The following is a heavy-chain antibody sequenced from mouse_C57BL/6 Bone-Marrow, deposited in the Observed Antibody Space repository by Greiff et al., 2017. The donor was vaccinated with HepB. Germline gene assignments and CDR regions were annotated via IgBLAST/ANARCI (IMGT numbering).Heavy chain of an antibody. D-gene: IGHD1-1*01. Sequence: VKLVESGAELVRPGPSVKMSCKASGYTFTNYWIGWAKQRPGHGLEWIGDIYPGGGYTNYNEKFKGKATLTADKSSSTAYMQFSSLTSEDSAIYYCARGHYYGSSYGFAYWGQGTLVTVSA. CDR2: IYPGGGYT. J-gene: IGHJ3*01. CDR1: GYTFTNYW. V-gene: IGHV1-63*01. CDR3: ARGHYYGSSYGFAY.